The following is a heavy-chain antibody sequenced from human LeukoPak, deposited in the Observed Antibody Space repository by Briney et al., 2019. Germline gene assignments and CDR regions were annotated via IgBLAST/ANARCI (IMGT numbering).Heavy chain of an antibody. CDR1: GGSISSGDYY. J-gene: IGHJ4*02. CDR2: IYYSGST. CDR3: ARSNGKYQLPINY. V-gene: IGHV4-30-4*08. D-gene: IGHD2-2*01. Sequence: SQTLSLTCTVSGGSISSGDYYWSWIRQPPGKGLEWIGYIYYSGSTYYNPSLKSRVTISVDTSKNQFSLKLSSVAAADTAVYYRARSNGKYQLPINYWGQGTLVTVSS.